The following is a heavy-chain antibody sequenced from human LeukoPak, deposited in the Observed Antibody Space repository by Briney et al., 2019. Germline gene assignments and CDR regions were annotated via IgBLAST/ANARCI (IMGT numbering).Heavy chain of an antibody. CDR3: ARDRSGPFDY. CDR2: INPSGGST. Sequence: GGSLRLSCAASGFTFSDYYMHWVRQAPGQGLEWMGIINPSGGSTSYAQKFQGRVTMTRDTSTSTVYMELSSLRSEDTAVYYCARDRSGPFDYWGQGTLVTVSS. V-gene: IGHV1-46*01. D-gene: IGHD3-3*01. CDR1: GFTFSDYY. J-gene: IGHJ4*02.